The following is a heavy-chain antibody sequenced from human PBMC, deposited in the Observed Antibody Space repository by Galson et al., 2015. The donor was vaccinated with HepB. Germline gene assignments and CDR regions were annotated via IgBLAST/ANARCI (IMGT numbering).Heavy chain of an antibody. Sequence: LSLTCAVYGGSFSGYYWSWIRQPPGKVLEWIGYIYYSGSTNNNPSLKSRVTISVDTPKNQFSLKLSSVTAADTAVYYCARRRESYYSGNAFDIWGQGTMVTVSS. V-gene: IGHV4-59*08. J-gene: IGHJ3*02. CDR3: ARRRESYYSGNAFDI. D-gene: IGHD1-26*01. CDR1: GGSFSGYY. CDR2: IYYSGST.